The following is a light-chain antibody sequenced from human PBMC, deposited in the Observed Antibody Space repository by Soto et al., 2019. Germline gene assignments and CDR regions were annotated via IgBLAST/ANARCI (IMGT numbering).Light chain of an antibody. V-gene: IGKV1-5*01. CDR1: QSISSW. Sequence: DIQMTQSPSTLSVSVGDRVTITCRASQSISSWLAWYQQKPGKAPKLLIYDASSLESGVPSRFSGSGSGTDFTLTISSLQSEDFAVYYCQQYNNWITFGQGTRLEIK. J-gene: IGKJ5*01. CDR3: QQYNNWIT. CDR2: DAS.